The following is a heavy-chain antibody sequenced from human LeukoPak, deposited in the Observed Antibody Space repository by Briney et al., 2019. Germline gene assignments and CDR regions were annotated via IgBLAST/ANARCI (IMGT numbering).Heavy chain of an antibody. CDR1: GFTFSDYY. CDR2: ISSSSSYT. Sequence: GGSLRLSCAASGFTFSDYYMSWIRQAPGKGLEWVSYISSSSSYTNYADSVKGRFTISRDNSKNKVYLQMSSLRAEDTAVYYCAKPYSGSYYFDYWGQGTLVTVSS. J-gene: IGHJ4*02. CDR3: AKPYSGSYYFDY. V-gene: IGHV3-11*03. D-gene: IGHD1-26*01.